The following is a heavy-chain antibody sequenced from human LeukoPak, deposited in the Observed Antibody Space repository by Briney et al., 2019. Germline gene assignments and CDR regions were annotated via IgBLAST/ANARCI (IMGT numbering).Heavy chain of an antibody. CDR1: GFTFSSYW. CDR3: AKEEAWNDA. J-gene: IGHJ5*02. CDR2: INSDGSST. Sequence: PGGSLRLSCAASGFTFSSYWMHWVRQAPGKGLGWVSRINSDGSSTYYADSVKGRFTISRDNTKNTVYLQMNSLRAEDTAVYYCAKEEAWNDAWGQGTLVTVSS. D-gene: IGHD1-1*01. V-gene: IGHV3-74*01.